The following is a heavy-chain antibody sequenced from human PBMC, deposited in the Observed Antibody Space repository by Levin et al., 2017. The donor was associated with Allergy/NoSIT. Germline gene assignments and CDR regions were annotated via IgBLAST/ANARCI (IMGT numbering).Heavy chain of an antibody. D-gene: IGHD5-24*01. CDR1: GDSISSSY. CDR2: IHYRGST. CDR3: ASAPTIYCYDYYMAV. V-gene: IGHV4-59*01. J-gene: IGHJ6*03. Sequence: PSETLSLTCTVSGDSISSSYLSWIRQPPGGGLEYIGYIHYRGSTTYNPSLKRRVTISVVTSKNQFSLELRSMTDEDTAVYYCASAPTIYCYDYYMAVWVQGTTVTVSS.